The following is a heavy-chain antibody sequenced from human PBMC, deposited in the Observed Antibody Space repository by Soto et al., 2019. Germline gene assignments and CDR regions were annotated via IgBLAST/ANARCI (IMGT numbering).Heavy chain of an antibody. D-gene: IGHD6-19*01. CDR1: GYIFTKSA. CDR2: ISGDSGNT. CDR3: ARDGVAAGNINFDY. V-gene: IGHV1-3*01. J-gene: IGHJ4*01. Sequence: VHLVQSGAEVKKPGASGKVSCKASGYIFTKSAMHWVRQAPGQRLEWMGWISGDSGNTKYSPKLQDRVTITRDTSASTAYMELSSLRSEDTALYYCARDGVAAGNINFDYWGQGTLVTVSS.